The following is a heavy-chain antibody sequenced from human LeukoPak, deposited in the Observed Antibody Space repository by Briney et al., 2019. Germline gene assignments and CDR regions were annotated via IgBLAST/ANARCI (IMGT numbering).Heavy chain of an antibody. CDR3: AKLGGQEVYNYYVGV. CDR2: IIDSGDIT. CDR1: GYTFSSYA. J-gene: IGHJ6*03. V-gene: IGHV3-23*01. Sequence: PGGSLRLSCEASGYTFSSYAMSWVRQAPGKGLEWVSGIIDSGDITYYANSVRGRFTISRDNSKNTLYLQMNSLRAEDTAVYYCAKLGGQEVYNYYVGVWGKGTTVAVSS. D-gene: IGHD3-16*01.